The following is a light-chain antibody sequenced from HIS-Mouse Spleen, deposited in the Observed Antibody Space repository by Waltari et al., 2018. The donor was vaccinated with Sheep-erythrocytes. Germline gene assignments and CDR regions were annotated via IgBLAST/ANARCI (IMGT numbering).Light chain of an antibody. CDR3: CSYAGSYNHV. J-gene: IGLJ1*01. V-gene: IGLV2-11*01. Sequence: QSALTQPRPVSGSPGQSVTISCTGTSRDVGVSNYASWYQQHPGKAPKPRIYDVSKRPSGVPDRFSGSKSGNTASLTISGLQAEDEADYYCCSYAGSYNHVFATGTKVTVL. CDR1: SRDVGVSNY. CDR2: DVS.